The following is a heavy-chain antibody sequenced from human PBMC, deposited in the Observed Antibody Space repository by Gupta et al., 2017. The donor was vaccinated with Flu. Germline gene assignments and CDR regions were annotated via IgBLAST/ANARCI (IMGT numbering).Heavy chain of an antibody. V-gene: IGHV4-34*01. CDR3: ARVVAARRGPDY. CDR2: INHSGGT. Sequence: QVQLQQWGAGRLKPSETLSLTCAVYGGSFRGYYWSWIRQPPGKGLEWIGEINHSGGTNHNSSLKSRVTISVDTSKNQFSLKVTSVTAADTAMYYCARVVAARRGPDYWGQGTLVTVSS. J-gene: IGHJ4*02. CDR1: GGSFRGYY. D-gene: IGHD6-6*01.